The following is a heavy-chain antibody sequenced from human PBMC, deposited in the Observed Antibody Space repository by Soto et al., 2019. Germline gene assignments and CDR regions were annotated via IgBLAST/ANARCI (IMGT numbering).Heavy chain of an antibody. D-gene: IGHD3-3*01. CDR1: GFTFSSYG. V-gene: IGHV3-30*18. Sequence: PGGSLRLSCAASGFTFSSYGMHWVRQAPGKGLEWVAVISYDGSNKYYADSVKGRFTISRDNSKNTLYLQMNSLRAEDTAVYYCAKDLYYDFWSGYYENFDYWGQGTLVTVSS. CDR3: AKDLYYDFWSGYYENFDY. CDR2: ISYDGSNK. J-gene: IGHJ4*02.